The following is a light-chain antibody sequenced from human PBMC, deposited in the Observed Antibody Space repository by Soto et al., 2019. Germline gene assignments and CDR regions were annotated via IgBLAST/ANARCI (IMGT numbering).Light chain of an antibody. V-gene: IGLV2-14*01. CDR3: SSYTSSSTLGYV. CDR2: DVS. Sequence: QSALTQPASVSGSPGQSITISCTGTSSDVGGYNYVSWYQQHPGKAPKLMIYDVSNRPSGASNRFSGSKSGNTASLTISGLQAEDEADYYCSSYTSSSTLGYVFGTGTKLTVL. J-gene: IGLJ1*01. CDR1: SSDVGGYNY.